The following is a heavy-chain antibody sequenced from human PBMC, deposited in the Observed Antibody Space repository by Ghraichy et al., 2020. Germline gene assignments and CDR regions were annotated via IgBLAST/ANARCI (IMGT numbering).Heavy chain of an antibody. CDR3: VRHPLSSVGGEFDY. D-gene: IGHD1-26*01. Sequence: TLSLTCTVSGGSISSYYWSWIRQPPGKGLEWIGYIYYSGSTNYNPSLKSRVTISVDTSKNHFSLNLSSVTAADTAVYYCVRHPLSSVGGEFDYWGQGTLVTVSS. CDR2: IYYSGST. V-gene: IGHV4-59*08. CDR1: GGSISSYY. J-gene: IGHJ4*02.